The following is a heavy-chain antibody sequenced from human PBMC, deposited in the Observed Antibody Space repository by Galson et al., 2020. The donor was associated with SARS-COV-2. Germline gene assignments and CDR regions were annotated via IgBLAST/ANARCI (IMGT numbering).Heavy chain of an antibody. D-gene: IGHD6-19*01. CDR2: INWNSGSM. CDR1: GFTFDDYA. Sequence: GGSLRLSCAASGFTFDDYAMHWVRQAPGKGLEWVSTINWNSGSMDYADSVKGRFTISRDNAKNSLYLQMDSLRTEDTAFYYCAKGPNSYSTAWYGIDYWGQGTLLTVSS. CDR3: AKGPNSYSTAWYGIDY. J-gene: IGHJ4*02. V-gene: IGHV3-9*01.